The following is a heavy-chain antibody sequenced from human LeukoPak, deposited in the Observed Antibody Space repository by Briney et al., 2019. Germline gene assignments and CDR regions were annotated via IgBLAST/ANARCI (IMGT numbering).Heavy chain of an antibody. Sequence: SVKVSCKASGYTFTSYDINWVRQATGQGLEWMGWMNPNSGTTGYAQKFQGRVTMTRHTSIRTAYMELSSLRSEDTPVYYCARYSRSWYVSWFDPWGQGTLVTVSS. J-gene: IGHJ5*02. V-gene: IGHV1-8*01. CDR1: GYTFTSYD. D-gene: IGHD6-13*01. CDR2: MNPNSGTT. CDR3: ARYSRSWYVSWFDP.